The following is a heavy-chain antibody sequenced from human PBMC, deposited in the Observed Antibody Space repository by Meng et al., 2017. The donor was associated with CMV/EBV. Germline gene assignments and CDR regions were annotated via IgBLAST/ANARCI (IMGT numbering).Heavy chain of an antibody. CDR1: GFTFSSYE. J-gene: IGHJ3*02. CDR3: ARENGVVIIPYDAFDI. V-gene: IGHV3-48*03. D-gene: IGHD3-3*01. Sequence: GESLKISCAASGFTFSSYEMNWVRQAPGKGLEWVSYISSSGNTIYYGDSVKGRFTIPRDNAKNSLYLQMNSLRAEDTAVYYCARENGVVIIPYDAFDIWGQGTMVTVSS. CDR2: ISSSGNTI.